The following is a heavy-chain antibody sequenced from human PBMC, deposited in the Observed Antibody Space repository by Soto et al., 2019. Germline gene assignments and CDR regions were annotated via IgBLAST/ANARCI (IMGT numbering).Heavy chain of an antibody. D-gene: IGHD1-26*01. CDR2: ISGSGGST. CDR1: GFTFSSYA. Sequence: EVQLLESGGGLVQPGGSLRLSCAASGFTFSSYAMSWVRQAPGKGLEWVSAISGSGGSTYYADSVKGRFTISRDNSKNTLYLQMNSLRAEDTAVYYCPKDEWELQVYFDYWGQGTLVTVSS. J-gene: IGHJ4*02. V-gene: IGHV3-23*01. CDR3: PKDEWELQVYFDY.